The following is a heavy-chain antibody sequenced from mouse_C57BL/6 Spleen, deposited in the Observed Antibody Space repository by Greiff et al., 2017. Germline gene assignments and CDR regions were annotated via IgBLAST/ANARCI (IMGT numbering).Heavy chain of an antibody. J-gene: IGHJ3*01. CDR3: TTNWAFAY. V-gene: IGHV6-3*01. CDR1: GFTFSNYW. Sequence: EVQRVESGGGLVQPGGSMKLSCAASGFTFSNYWMNWVRQSPEKGLEWVAQIRLKSDNYATHYAESVKGRFTISRDDSKSSVYLQMNNLRAEDTGIYYCTTNWAFAYWGQGTLVTVSA. CDR2: IRLKSDNYAT. D-gene: IGHD4-1*01.